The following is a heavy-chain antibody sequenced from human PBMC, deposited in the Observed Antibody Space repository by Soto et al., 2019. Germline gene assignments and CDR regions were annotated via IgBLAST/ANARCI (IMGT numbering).Heavy chain of an antibody. D-gene: IGHD5-12*01. Sequence: QVQLVQSGAEVKKPGASVKVSCKASGYTFTSYGISWGRQAPGQGLVWMGWISGYNGNTNYPQKLQGRVTKTTETHTNTAYMELRRLRADGTDVYYCAREGAFASGYDLDLDYLGQGTLVTGSS. V-gene: IGHV1-18*01. CDR2: ISGYNGNT. CDR3: AREGAFASGYDLDLDY. CDR1: GYTFTSYG. J-gene: IGHJ4*02.